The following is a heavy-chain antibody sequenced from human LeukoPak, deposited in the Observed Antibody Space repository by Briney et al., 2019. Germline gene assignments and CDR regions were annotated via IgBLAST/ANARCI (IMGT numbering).Heavy chain of an antibody. CDR2: IYYTGNT. CDR1: GGSISSSPYY. Sequence: SETLSLTCTVSGGSISSSPYYWGWIRQPPGKGLEWIGSIYYTGNTYYNPSLKSRVTISVDTSKNQFSLKLSSVTAADTAVYYCARLHYGGNYGYYYYYMDVWGKGTTVTISS. V-gene: IGHV4-39*01. D-gene: IGHD4-23*01. J-gene: IGHJ6*03. CDR3: ARLHYGGNYGYYYYYMDV.